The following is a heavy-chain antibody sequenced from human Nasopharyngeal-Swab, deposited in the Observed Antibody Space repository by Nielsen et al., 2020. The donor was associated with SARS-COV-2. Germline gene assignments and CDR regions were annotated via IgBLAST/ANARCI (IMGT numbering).Heavy chain of an antibody. J-gene: IGHJ4*02. D-gene: IGHD3-10*01. CDR3: ARENCITMVRGVIICQLGSYGMDG. V-gene: IGHV3-21*01. Sequence: GESLKISCAASGFTFSSYSMNWVRQAPGKGLEWVSSISSSSSYIYYADSVKGRFTISRDNAKNSLYLQMNSLRAEDTAVYYCARENCITMVRGVIICQLGSYGMDGWGQGTLVSVSS. CDR1: GFTFSSYS. CDR2: ISSSSSYI.